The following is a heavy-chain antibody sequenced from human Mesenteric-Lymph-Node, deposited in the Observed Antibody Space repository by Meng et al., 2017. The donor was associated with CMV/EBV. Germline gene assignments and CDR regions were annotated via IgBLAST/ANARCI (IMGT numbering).Heavy chain of an antibody. CDR2: IKSKDDGGTT. V-gene: IGHV3-15*01. D-gene: IGHD3-3*02. J-gene: IGHJ4*02. CDR1: GFTFSDAW. Sequence: GESLKISCEASGFTFSDAWMSCVRQAPGKGLECVGRIKSKDDGGTTDYAAPVKGRFTISRDDSNNMLYLQINSLQPEDAGVYYCTTDLIFGGVVFDPFAYWGQGTLVTVSS. CDR3: TTDLIFGGVVFDPFAY.